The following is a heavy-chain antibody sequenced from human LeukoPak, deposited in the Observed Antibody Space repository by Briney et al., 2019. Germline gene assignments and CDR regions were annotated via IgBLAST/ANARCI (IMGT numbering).Heavy chain of an antibody. CDR1: GFTFSSYS. CDR3: AKDRGWYDY. V-gene: IGHV3-43*02. J-gene: IGHJ4*02. CDR2: LSGDGGST. Sequence: GRSLRLSCAASGFTFSSYSMNWVRQAPGKGLEWVSLLSGDGGSTYYADSVKGRFTISRDNSKNSLYLQMNSLRTEDTALYHCAKDRGWYDYWGQGTLVTVSS. D-gene: IGHD6-19*01.